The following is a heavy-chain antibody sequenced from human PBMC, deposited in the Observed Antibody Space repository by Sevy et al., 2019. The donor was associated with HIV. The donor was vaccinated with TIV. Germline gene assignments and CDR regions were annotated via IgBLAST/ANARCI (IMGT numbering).Heavy chain of an antibody. CDR2: IRSKAYGETS. D-gene: IGHD4-17*01. V-gene: IGHV3-49*03. CDR1: GFTFSDYA. J-gene: IGHJ4*02. CDR3: AREGDYGDDDFAS. Sequence: GGSLRLSCKASGFTFSDYAMNWFRQAPGKGLEWIGFIRSKAYGETSEYAASAKGRFTISRDDPKNIAYLKLNRLKTEDTAVYYCAREGDYGDDDFASWGQGTLVTVSS.